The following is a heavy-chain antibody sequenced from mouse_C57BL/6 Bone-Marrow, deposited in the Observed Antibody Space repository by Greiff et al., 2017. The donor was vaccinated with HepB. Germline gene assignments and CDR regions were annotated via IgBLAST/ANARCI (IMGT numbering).Heavy chain of an antibody. CDR3: ARLTSSSAFWFAY. Sequence: EVQLVESGPGLVKPSQSLSLTCSVTGYSITSGYYWNWIRQFPGNKLEWMGYISYDGSNNYNPSLKNRISITHDTSKNQFFLKLNSVTTEDTATYYWARLTSSSAFWFAYWGQGTLVTVSA. V-gene: IGHV3-6*01. J-gene: IGHJ3*01. D-gene: IGHD3-2*02. CDR1: GYSITSGYY. CDR2: ISYDGSN.